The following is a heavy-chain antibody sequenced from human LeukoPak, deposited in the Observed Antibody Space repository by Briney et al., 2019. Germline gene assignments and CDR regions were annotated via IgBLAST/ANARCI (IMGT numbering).Heavy chain of an antibody. Sequence: SETLSLTCTVSGGSISSGSYYWSWIRQPAGKGLEWIGRIYTSGSTNYNPSLKSRVTISVDTSKNQFSLKLSSVTAADTAVYYCARDLKCSSTSCYKGGAFDIWGQGTMVTVSS. D-gene: IGHD2-2*02. V-gene: IGHV4-61*02. CDR2: IYTSGST. CDR3: ARDLKCSSTSCYKGGAFDI. CDR1: GGSISSGSYY. J-gene: IGHJ3*02.